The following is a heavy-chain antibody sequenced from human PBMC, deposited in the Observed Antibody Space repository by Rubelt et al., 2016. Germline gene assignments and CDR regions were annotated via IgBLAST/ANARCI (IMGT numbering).Heavy chain of an antibody. CDR1: GFTFSSYA. CDR3: ARGRLGIAAHIFDY. D-gene: IGHD6-6*01. V-gene: IGHV3-30*04. CDR2: ISYDGYNK. J-gene: IGHJ4*02. Sequence: QVQLVESGGGVVQPGRSLRLSCAASGFTFSSYAMHWVRQAPGKGLEWVAVISYDGYNKYYADSVKGRFTISRDNSKNSLYLHMNSLRAEDTALYYCARGRLGIAAHIFDYWGQGTLVTVSS.